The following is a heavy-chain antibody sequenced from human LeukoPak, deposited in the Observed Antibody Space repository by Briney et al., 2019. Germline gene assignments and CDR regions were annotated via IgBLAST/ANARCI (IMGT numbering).Heavy chain of an antibody. D-gene: IGHD3-22*01. CDR3: ATAIDYYDSSGLDQ. CDR2: IIPILGIA. CDR1: GGTFSSYA. Sequence: SVKLSCKASGGTFSSYAISWVRQSPGQGLEWMGRIIPILGIANYAQKFQGRATITADKSTSTAYMELSSLRSEDTAVYYCATAIDYYDSSGLDQWARENVLTVSS. V-gene: IGHV1-69*04. J-gene: IGHJ4*02.